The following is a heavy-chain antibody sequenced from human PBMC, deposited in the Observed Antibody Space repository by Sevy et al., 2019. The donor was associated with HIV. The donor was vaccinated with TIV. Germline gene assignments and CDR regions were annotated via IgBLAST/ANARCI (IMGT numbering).Heavy chain of an antibody. CDR1: GFAFSDHY. J-gene: IGHJ6*03. Sequence: GGSLRLSCAASGFAFSDHYVDWVRQAPGKGLEWVGRIRNRPNRYTTEYAASVEGRFTISRVDSRHSLYLQMNSLKTVDSAVYYCVRGPNCGVGGCQQISPYCLDVWGKGATVTVSS. CDR2: IRNRPNRYTT. V-gene: IGHV3-72*01. D-gene: IGHD2-21*01. CDR3: VRGPNCGVGGCQQISPYCLDV.